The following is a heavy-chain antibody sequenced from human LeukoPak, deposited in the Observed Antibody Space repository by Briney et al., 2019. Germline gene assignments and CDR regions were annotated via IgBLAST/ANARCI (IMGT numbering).Heavy chain of an antibody. D-gene: IGHD4-17*01. CDR3: ARDFGYGDYFFDD. J-gene: IGHJ4*02. CDR1: GFTFSDYY. CDR2: LHTSGST. V-gene: IGHV4-4*07. Sequence: GSLRLSCAASGFTFSDYYMSWIRQPAGEGLEWIGRLHTSGSTHYNPSLKSRVTMSVDTSKNQFSLKLSSVTAADTAVYYCARDFGYGDYFFDDWGQGTLVTVSS.